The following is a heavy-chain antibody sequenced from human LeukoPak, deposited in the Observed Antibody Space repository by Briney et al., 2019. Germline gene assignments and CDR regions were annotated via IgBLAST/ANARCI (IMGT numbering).Heavy chain of an antibody. Sequence: PGGSLRLSCAASGFTFSSYAMSWVRQAPGKGLEWVSAISASGGSTYYADSVKGRFTISRDSSKNTLYLQMNSLRAEDTALYYCAKLISWYFDYWGQGTLVTVS. J-gene: IGHJ4*02. CDR2: ISASGGST. CDR1: GFTFSSYA. CDR3: AKLISWYFDY. D-gene: IGHD6-13*01. V-gene: IGHV3-23*01.